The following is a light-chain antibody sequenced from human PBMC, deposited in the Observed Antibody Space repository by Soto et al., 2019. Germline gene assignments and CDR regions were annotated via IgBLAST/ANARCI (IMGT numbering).Light chain of an antibody. CDR1: QSVNNN. V-gene: IGKV3-15*01. CDR3: KQYNNLPPET. J-gene: IGKJ2*01. Sequence: IILTQSPASLSVSPGERATLSCRASQSVNNNLAWYQRKPGQAPRLLIYGASTRATGIPGRFRGSGSGTEFTLTITSLQSEDFAVYFCKQYNNLPPETFGQGNQVEIX. CDR2: GAS.